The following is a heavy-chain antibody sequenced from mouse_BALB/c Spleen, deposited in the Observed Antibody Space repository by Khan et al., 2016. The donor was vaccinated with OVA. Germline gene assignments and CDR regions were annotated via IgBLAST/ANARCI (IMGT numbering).Heavy chain of an antibody. CDR2: ILGDGIT. CDR1: GFSLTSYG. D-gene: IGHD6-1*01. V-gene: IGHV2-3*01. CDR3: AGFEAAYYAMDY. Sequence: QVQLKQSGPGLVAPSQSLSITCTFSGFSLTSYGVSWVCQPPGKGLEWRGVILGDGITNFHSALISRLSISKDNSKSQVFLKLNSLQTDDTATYYCAGFEAAYYAMDYWGQGTSVTVSS. J-gene: IGHJ4*01.